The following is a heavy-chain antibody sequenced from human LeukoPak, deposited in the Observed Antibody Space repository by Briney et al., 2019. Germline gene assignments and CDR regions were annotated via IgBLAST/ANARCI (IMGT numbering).Heavy chain of an antibody. D-gene: IGHD3-22*01. V-gene: IGHV1-2*02. CDR2: INPNSGGT. CDR1: GYTFTGYY. J-gene: IGHJ1*01. Sequence: ASVKVSCKASGYTFTGYYMHWVRQAPGQGLEWMGWINPNSGGTNYVQKFQGRVTMTRDTSISTAYMVLSRLRSDDTAVYYCARGIYDSSDFEYFQHWGQGTLVTVSS. CDR3: ARGIYDSSDFEYFQH.